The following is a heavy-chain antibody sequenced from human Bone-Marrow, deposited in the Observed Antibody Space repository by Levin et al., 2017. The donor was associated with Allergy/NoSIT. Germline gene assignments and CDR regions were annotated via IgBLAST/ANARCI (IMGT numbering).Heavy chain of an antibody. CDR1: GLDVGDSY. CDR3: VRDPFFTGSYYAGAAAFDI. V-gene: IGHV3-53*01. CDR2: IYSGGNR. J-gene: IGHJ3*02. D-gene: IGHD1-26*01. Sequence: QSGGSLRLSCVASGLDVGDSYMSWVRQAPGKGLEWVSVIYSGGNRYYAASVKGRFTISRDESKNTIYLQMNSLRAEDTAVYFCVRDPFFTGSYYAGAAAFDIWGRGTVVTVSS.